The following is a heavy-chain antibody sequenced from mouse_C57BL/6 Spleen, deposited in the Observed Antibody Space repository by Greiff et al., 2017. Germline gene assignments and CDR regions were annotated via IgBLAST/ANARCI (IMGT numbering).Heavy chain of an antibody. J-gene: IGHJ3*01. CDR3: ARDDYDDPPFAY. Sequence: EVKLMESGGGLVKPGGSLKLSCAASGFTFSDYGMHWVRQAPEKGLEWVAYIGSGSSTIYYADTVKGRFTISRDNAKNTLFLQMTSLRSEDTAMYYCARDDYDDPPFAYWGQGTLVTVSA. V-gene: IGHV5-17*01. CDR1: GFTFSDYG. CDR2: IGSGSSTI. D-gene: IGHD2-4*01.